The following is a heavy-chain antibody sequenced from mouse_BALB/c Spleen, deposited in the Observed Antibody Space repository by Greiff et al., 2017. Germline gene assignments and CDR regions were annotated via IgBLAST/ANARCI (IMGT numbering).Heavy chain of an antibody. Sequence: EVQLVESGGGLVKPGGSLKLSCAASGFTFSDYYMYWVRQTPEKRLEWVATISDGGSYTYYPDSVKGRFTISRDNAKNNLYLQMSSLKSEDTAMYYCASKLGGYAMDYWGQGTSVTVSS. CDR2: ISDGGSYT. D-gene: IGHD4-1*01. CDR1: GFTFSDYY. J-gene: IGHJ4*01. V-gene: IGHV5-4*02. CDR3: ASKLGGYAMDY.